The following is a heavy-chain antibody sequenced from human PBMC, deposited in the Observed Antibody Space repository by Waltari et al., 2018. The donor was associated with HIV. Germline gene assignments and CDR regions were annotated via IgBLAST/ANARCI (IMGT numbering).Heavy chain of an antibody. D-gene: IGHD2-2*01. Sequence: EVQLVESGGGLVQPGGSLRLSCAASGFTISSYWMHWVRQAPGKGLVWFEHINREGSSTTYAHTVKGRFTISRDNGKNTLYLQINSLRAEDTAVYYCARGGLSSTSKPDFDYWGQGTLVTVSS. CDR1: GFTISSYW. CDR3: ARGGLSSTSKPDFDY. CDR2: INREGSST. J-gene: IGHJ4*02. V-gene: IGHV3-74*01.